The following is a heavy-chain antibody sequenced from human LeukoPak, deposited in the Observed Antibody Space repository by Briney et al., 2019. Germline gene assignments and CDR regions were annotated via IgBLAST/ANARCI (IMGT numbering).Heavy chain of an antibody. V-gene: IGHV4-34*01. Sequence: SETLSLTCAVYGGSFSGYYWGWIRQPPGKGLEWIGEINHSGSTNYNPSLKSRVTISVDTPKNQFSLQQSSVTAADTLVDFCRRGRRSGGSYYYYYMDVWGKGTTVTVSS. J-gene: IGHJ6*03. CDR2: INHSGST. D-gene: IGHD1-26*01. CDR1: GGSFSGYY. CDR3: RRGRRSGGSYYYYYMDV.